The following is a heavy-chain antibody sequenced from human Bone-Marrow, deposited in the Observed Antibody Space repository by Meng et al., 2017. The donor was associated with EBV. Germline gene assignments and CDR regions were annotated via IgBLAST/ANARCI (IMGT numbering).Heavy chain of an antibody. J-gene: IGHJ6*02. CDR2: INAGNGDT. V-gene: IGHV1-3*01. CDR3: ARETRLVAIAATASGHNYHYYHAMDV. D-gene: IGHD2-15*01. CDR1: GYTFSDYA. Sequence: QVLLVQSGAEVRKPXXSVKVSCKASGYTFSDYAIHWVRQAPGQRLEWMGWINAGNGDTKYSQTFQGRVTINRDTSAITAYMELSSLRSEDTAVYFCARETRLVAIAATASGHNYHYYHAMDVWGQGTTVTVSS.